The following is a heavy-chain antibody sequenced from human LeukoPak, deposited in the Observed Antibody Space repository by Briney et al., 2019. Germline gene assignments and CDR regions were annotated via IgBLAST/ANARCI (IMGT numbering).Heavy chain of an antibody. V-gene: IGHV1-2*02. J-gene: IGHJ6*03. CDR2: INPNSGGT. Sequence: GASVKVSCKASGYTFTGYYMHWVRQAPGQGLEWMGWINPNSGGTNYAQKFQGRVTMTRDTSISTAYMELSRLRSDDTAVYYCARVRTPGITIFGVVIMNYYYYMDVWGKGTTVTVSS. D-gene: IGHD3-3*01. CDR3: ARVRTPGITIFGVVIMNYYYYMDV. CDR1: GYTFTGYY.